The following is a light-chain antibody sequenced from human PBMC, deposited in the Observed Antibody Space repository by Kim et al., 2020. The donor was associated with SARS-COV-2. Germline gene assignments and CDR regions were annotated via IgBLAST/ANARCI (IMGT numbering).Light chain of an antibody. CDR1: NIGSKS. CDR2: DDS. V-gene: IGLV3-21*04. Sequence: SYELTQPPSVSVAPGKTARITCGGNNIGSKSVQWYQQKPGQAPVVLIKDDSDRPSGIPERFSGSNSGNTATLTISRVEAGDEADYYCQVWDTPSDHFVFG. J-gene: IGLJ1*01. CDR3: QVWDTPSDHFV.